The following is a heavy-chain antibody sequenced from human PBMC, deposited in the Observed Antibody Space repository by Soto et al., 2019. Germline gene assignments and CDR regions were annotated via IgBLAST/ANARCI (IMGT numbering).Heavy chain of an antibody. D-gene: IGHD2-2*01. CDR1: GGSFSGYY. J-gene: IGHJ3*02. CDR3: ARCRNRYCSSTSCYREHAFDI. Sequence: QVQLQQWGAGLLKPSETLSLTCAVSGGSFSGYYWSWIRQPPGKGLEWIVEVNHSGSTNSNPSLKSRVTISVDTSKNQFSLKLSSVTAADTAVYYCARCRNRYCSSTSCYREHAFDIWGQGTMVTVSS. CDR2: VNHSGST. V-gene: IGHV4-34*01.